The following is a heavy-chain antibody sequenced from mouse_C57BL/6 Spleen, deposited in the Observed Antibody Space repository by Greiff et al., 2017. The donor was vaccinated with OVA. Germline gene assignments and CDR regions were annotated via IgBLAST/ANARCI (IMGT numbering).Heavy chain of an antibody. J-gene: IGHJ1*03. CDR2: IDPSDSYT. CDR1: GYTFTSYW. V-gene: IGHV1-69*01. D-gene: IGHD1-1*01. CDR3: ARVNYGSSRWYFNV. Sequence: QVQLQQPGAELVMPGASVKLSCKASGYTFTSYWMHWVKQRPGQGLEWIGEIDPSDSYTNYNQKFKGKSTLTVDKSSSTAYMQLSGLTSEDSAVFNGARVNYGSSRWYFNVWGTGTTV.